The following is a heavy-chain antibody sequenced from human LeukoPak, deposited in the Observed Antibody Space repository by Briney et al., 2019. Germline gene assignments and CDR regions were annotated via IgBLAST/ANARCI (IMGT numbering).Heavy chain of an antibody. J-gene: IGHJ4*02. CDR1: GGSISSSGYY. Sequence: SETLSLTCTVSGGSISSSGYYWGWIRQPPGKGLEWIGSIYYSGSTYYSPSLKSRVTISVDTSKNQFSLKLSSVTAADTAVYYCARRLRIVVLWDQGTLVTVSS. V-gene: IGHV4-39*07. CDR2: IYYSGST. D-gene: IGHD3-22*01. CDR3: ARRLRIVVL.